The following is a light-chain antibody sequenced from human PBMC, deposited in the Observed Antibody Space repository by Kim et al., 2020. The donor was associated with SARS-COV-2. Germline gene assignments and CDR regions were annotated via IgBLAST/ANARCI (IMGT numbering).Light chain of an antibody. CDR1: QTVNKNY. Sequence: EIVLPQSPGTLSLYPGEGATLSCRASQTVNKNYLAWYKQRPGQAPTLLISVVSSRATGVPDRFSGSGSGTDFTLTISRLEPEDFAVYYCQQYGSSPWTFVQGTKVDIK. J-gene: IGKJ1*01. CDR2: VVS. V-gene: IGKV3-20*01. CDR3: QQYGSSPWT.